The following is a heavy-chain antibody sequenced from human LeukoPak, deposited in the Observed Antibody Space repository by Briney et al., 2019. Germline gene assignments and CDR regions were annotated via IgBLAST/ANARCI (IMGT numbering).Heavy chain of an antibody. Sequence: SETLSLTCAVYGGSFSGYYWSWIRQPPGKGLEWIGYIYYSGSTYYNPSLKSRVTISVDTSKNQFSLKLSSVTAADTAVYYCARVSRYYYDSSGYYWTFDYWGQGTLVTVSS. CDR1: GGSFSGYY. D-gene: IGHD3-22*01. V-gene: IGHV4-34*09. J-gene: IGHJ4*02. CDR3: ARVSRYYYDSSGYYWTFDY. CDR2: IYYSGST.